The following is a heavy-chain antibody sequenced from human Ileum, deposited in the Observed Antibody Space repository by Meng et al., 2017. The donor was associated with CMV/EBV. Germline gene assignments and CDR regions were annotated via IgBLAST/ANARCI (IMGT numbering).Heavy chain of an antibody. CDR1: GYPFTSYA. CDR2: INGANGNT. J-gene: IGHJ4*02. CDR3: ARIESGAHFDS. D-gene: IGHD4-17*01. V-gene: IGHV1-3*01. Sequence: QVHRVQSGAELKKPGASDKVSCKASGYPFTSYAMHWVRQAPGQGLEWMGWINGANGNTKYSQKFQDRFTFTRDTSANTAYMEMRSLRSEDTAVYYCARIESGAHFDSWGQGTLVTVSS.